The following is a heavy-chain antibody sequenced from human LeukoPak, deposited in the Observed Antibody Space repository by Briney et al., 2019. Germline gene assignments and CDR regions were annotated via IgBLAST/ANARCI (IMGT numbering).Heavy chain of an antibody. CDR1: GGSVSSGSYY. J-gene: IGHJ4*02. CDR2: IYYSGST. Sequence: PSETLSLTCTVSGGSVSSGSYYWSWIRQPPGKGLEWIGYIYYSGSTNYNPSLKSRVTISVDTSKNQFSLKLSSVTAADTAVYYCARSEYYYDSSGYDSWGQGTLVTVSS. CDR3: ARSEYYYDSSGYDS. V-gene: IGHV4-61*01. D-gene: IGHD3-22*01.